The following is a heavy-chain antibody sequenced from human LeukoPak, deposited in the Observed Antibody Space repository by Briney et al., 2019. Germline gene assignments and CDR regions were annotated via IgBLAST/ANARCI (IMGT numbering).Heavy chain of an antibody. V-gene: IGHV3-11*06. CDR2: ISSSSSYT. CDR1: GFTFSDYY. Sequence: KTGGSLRLSCAASGFTFSDYYMSWIRQAPGKGLEWVSYISSSSSYTNYADSVKGRFTISRDNSKNTLYLQMNSLRAEDTAVYYCARGYGGQDYFDYWGQGTLVTVSS. J-gene: IGHJ4*02. D-gene: IGHD4-23*01. CDR3: ARGYGGQDYFDY.